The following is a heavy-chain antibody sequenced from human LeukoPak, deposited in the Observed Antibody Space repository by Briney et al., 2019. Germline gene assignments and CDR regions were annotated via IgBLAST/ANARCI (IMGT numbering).Heavy chain of an antibody. CDR3: ARVTGSSWFFARLRGYYMDV. Sequence: ASVKVSCKASGGTFSSYAISWVRQAPGQGLEWMGGIIPIFGTANYAQKFQGRVTITADKSTSTAYMELSSLRSEDTAVYYCARVTGSSWFFARLRGYYMDVWGKGTTVTVSS. CDR2: IIPIFGTA. D-gene: IGHD6-13*01. CDR1: GGTFSSYA. V-gene: IGHV1-69*06. J-gene: IGHJ6*03.